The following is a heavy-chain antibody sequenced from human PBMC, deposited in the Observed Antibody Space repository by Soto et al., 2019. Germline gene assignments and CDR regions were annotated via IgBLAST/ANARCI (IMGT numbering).Heavy chain of an antibody. D-gene: IGHD4-17*01. CDR3: ATLNDYGDYYFDY. V-gene: IGHV3-48*01. CDR1: GLAYSSYA. Sequence: PGGSLRLCCAASGLAYSSYAMNWVRQAPGKGLEWVSYISSSSSTIYYADSVKGRFTISRDNAKNSLYLQMNSLRAEDTAVYYCATLNDYGDYYFDYWGQGTVVTVSS. CDR2: ISSSSSTI. J-gene: IGHJ4*02.